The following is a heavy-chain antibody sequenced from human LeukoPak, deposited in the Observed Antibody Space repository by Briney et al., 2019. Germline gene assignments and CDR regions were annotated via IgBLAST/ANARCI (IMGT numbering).Heavy chain of an antibody. CDR1: GFTFSSYA. CDR2: ISGSGGST. D-gene: IGHD2-15*01. CDR3: AKDRVVPAVWSEYFQH. J-gene: IGHJ1*01. Sequence: GGSLRLSCAASGFTFSSYAMSWVRQAPGKGLEWVSAISGSGGSTYYADSVKGRFTISRDNSKNTLYLQMNSLRAEDTAVYYCAKDRVVPAVWSEYFQHWGQGTLVTVSS. V-gene: IGHV3-23*01.